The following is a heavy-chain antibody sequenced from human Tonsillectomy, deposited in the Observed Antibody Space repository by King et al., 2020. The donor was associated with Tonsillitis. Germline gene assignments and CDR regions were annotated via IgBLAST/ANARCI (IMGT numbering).Heavy chain of an antibody. CDR1: RFTFSGYT. Sequence: QLVQSGGGLVKPGGSLRLSCAASRFTFSGYTMNWVRQAPGKGLEWVSSISGSTTYIYYADSVKGRFTISRDNAKNSLYLQMNSLRAEDTAVYYCARDGGYSGYHWALDSWGQGTLVTVSS. J-gene: IGHJ4*02. D-gene: IGHD5-12*01. V-gene: IGHV3-21*01. CDR2: ISGSTTYI. CDR3: ARDGGYSGYHWALDS.